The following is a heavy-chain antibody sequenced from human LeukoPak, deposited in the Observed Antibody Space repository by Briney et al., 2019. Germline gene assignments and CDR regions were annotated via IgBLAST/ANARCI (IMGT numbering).Heavy chain of an antibody. J-gene: IGHJ4*02. CDR2: IHYSGAT. V-gene: IGHV4-59*08. D-gene: IGHD3-10*01. Sequence: SETLSLTCTVSGDSISGYFWSWIRQTPGKGLEWIGYIHYSGATNYNPSLKSRVTMSVDTSKDQFSLKLSSVNAADTAMYYCARQGTMVRGVLDYWGQGTLVTVSS. CDR3: ARQGTMVRGVLDY. CDR1: GDSISGYF.